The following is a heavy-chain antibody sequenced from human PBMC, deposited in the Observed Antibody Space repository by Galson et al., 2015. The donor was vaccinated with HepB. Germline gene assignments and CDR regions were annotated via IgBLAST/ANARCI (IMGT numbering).Heavy chain of an antibody. Sequence: SLRLSCAASGFTVSSNYMSWVRQAPGKGLEWVSVIYSGGSTYYADSVKGRFTISRDNSKNTLYLQMNSLRAEDTAVYYCARGIGYWIELLDYWGQGTLVTVSS. CDR3: ARGIGYWIELLDY. CDR1: GFTVSSNY. V-gene: IGHV3-66*01. J-gene: IGHJ4*02. D-gene: IGHD3-22*01. CDR2: IYSGGST.